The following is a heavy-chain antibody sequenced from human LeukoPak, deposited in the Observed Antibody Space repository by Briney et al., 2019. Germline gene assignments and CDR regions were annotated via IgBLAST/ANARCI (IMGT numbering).Heavy chain of an antibody. CDR1: GGSISNYY. CDR2: IYYSGAT. D-gene: IGHD3-10*01. Sequence: SETLSLTCTVSGGSISNYYWRWIRQPPGKGLEWIGHIYYSGATKYKPSLKSRSTITVDTSNNQYSLMLSSVTAANTAVYYCARCGITVVREGKYYFDYWGQGTLVTVSS. J-gene: IGHJ4*02. V-gene: IGHV4-59*08. CDR3: ARCGITVVREGKYYFDY.